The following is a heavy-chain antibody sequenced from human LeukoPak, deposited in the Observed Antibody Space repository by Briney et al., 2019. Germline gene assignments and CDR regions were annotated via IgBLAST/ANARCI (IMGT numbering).Heavy chain of an antibody. D-gene: IGHD6-13*01. CDR3: ARFSTIWYLGEY. CDR2: IYYTGNT. Sequence: SETLSLTCTVSGGSIRSYFWSWIRQPPGKGLEWIGYIYYTGNTNYNPSLKSRVTISLDTSKNQFSLKLTSVTAADTAVYYCARFSTIWYLGEYWGQGTLVTVSS. J-gene: IGHJ4*02. CDR1: GGSIRSYF. V-gene: IGHV4-59*01.